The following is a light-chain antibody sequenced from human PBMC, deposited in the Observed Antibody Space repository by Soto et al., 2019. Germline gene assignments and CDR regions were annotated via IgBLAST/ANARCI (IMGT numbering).Light chain of an antibody. CDR1: QTVSSY. J-gene: IGKJ5*01. Sequence: DIQMTQSPSSLSASVGDRVTIACRASQTVSSYLTWYQQKPGKAPNLLIYAASRLRSGVPSKFSGSGSGTDFTLNISSLQPENAATYYCQQSDNTPSFGQGTRLEIK. CDR2: AAS. CDR3: QQSDNTPS. V-gene: IGKV1-39*01.